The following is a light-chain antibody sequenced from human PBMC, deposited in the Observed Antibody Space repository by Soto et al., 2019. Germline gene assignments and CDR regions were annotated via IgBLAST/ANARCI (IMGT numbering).Light chain of an antibody. CDR3: SSYAGSTPWV. CDR2: EVS. CDR1: SSDVGGYNY. Sequence: QSALTQPPSASGSPGQSVTISCTGTSSDVGGYNYVSWYQQHPGKAPKLMIYEVSKRPSGVPDRFSGSKSGNTASLTVSGLQVEDEADYYCSSYAGSTPWVFGGGTQLTVL. J-gene: IGLJ3*02. V-gene: IGLV2-8*01.